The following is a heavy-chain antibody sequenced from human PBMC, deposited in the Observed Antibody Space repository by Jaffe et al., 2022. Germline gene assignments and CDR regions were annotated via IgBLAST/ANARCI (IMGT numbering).Heavy chain of an antibody. D-gene: IGHD3-3*01. Sequence: EVQLVESGGGLVQPGRSLRLSCTASGFTFGDYAMSWFRQAPGKGLEWVGFIRSKAYGGTTEYAASVKGRFTISRDDSKSIAYLQMNSLKTEDTAVYYCTRDGLAGFWSGYYHDAFDIWGQGTMVTVSS. V-gene: IGHV3-49*03. CDR3: TRDGLAGFWSGYYHDAFDI. CDR1: GFTFGDYA. J-gene: IGHJ3*02. CDR2: IRSKAYGGTT.